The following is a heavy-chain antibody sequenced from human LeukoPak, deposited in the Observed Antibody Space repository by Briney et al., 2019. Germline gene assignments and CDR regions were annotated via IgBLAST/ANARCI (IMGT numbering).Heavy chain of an antibody. CDR2: INHSGST. CDR3: ARGQTWDY. Sequence: SETLSLTCAVYGGSFSGYYWSWIRQPPGKGLEWIGEINHSGSTNYNPSLKSRVTISVDTSKNQFSLRLSSVTAADTAVYYCARGQTWDYWGQGSLVTVSS. J-gene: IGHJ4*02. CDR1: GGSFSGYY. V-gene: IGHV4-34*01.